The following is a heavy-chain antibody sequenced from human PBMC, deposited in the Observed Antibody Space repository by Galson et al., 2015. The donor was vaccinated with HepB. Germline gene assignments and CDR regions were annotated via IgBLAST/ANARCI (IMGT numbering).Heavy chain of an antibody. V-gene: IGHV3-33*01. D-gene: IGHD3-22*01. CDR3: AREITMIVDDAFDI. CDR1: GFTFSSYG. J-gene: IGHJ3*02. Sequence: SLRLSCAASGFTFSSYGMHWVRQAPGKGLEWVAVIWYDGSNKYYADSVKGRFTISRDNSKNTLYLQMNSLRAEDTAVYYCAREITMIVDDAFDIWGQGTMVTVSS. CDR2: IWYDGSNK.